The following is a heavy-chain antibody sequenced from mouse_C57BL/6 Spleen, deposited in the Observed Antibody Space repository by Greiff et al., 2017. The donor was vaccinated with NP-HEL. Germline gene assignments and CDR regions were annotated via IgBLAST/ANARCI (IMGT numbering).Heavy chain of an antibody. CDR2: IWTGGGT. J-gene: IGHJ4*01. CDR1: GFSLTSYA. CDR3: ARKYYGSSYDAMDY. V-gene: IGHV2-9-1*01. Sequence: VKLMESGPGLVAPSQSLSITCTVSGFSLTSYAISWVRQPPGKGLEWLGVIWTGGGTNYNSALKSRLSISKDNSKSQVFLKMNSLQTDDTARYYCARKYYGSSYDAMDYWGQGTSVTVSS. D-gene: IGHD1-1*01.